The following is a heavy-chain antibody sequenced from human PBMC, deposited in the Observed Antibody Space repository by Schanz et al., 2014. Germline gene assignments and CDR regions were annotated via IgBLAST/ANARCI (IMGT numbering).Heavy chain of an antibody. CDR3: ARLDPYCRSGTCSRAFDF. D-gene: IGHD2-15*01. CDR1: GFTFSSYA. CDR2: IVTDGRT. V-gene: IGHV3-66*02. Sequence: EVHLLDSGGGLVQPGGSLRLSCAASGFTFSSYAMSWVRQAPGKGLEWVSIIVTDGRTYYADSVKGRFTISRDSSKNTLFLQMNSLRTEDTAMYYCARLDPYCRSGTCSRAFDFWGQGTLVIVSS. J-gene: IGHJ4*02.